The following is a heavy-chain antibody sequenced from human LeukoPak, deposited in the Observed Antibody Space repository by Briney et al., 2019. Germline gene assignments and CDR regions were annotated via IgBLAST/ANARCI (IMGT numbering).Heavy chain of an antibody. Sequence: GASAKVSCKASGYTFTSYYMHWVRQAPGQGLEWMGIINPSGGSTSYAQKFQGRVTMTRDMSTSTVYMELSSLRSEDTAVYYCARPKFGYSGYGALELWDWFDPWGQGTLVTVSS. D-gene: IGHD5-12*01. CDR3: ARPKFGYSGYGALELWDWFDP. CDR2: INPSGGST. V-gene: IGHV1-46*01. CDR1: GYTFTSYY. J-gene: IGHJ5*02.